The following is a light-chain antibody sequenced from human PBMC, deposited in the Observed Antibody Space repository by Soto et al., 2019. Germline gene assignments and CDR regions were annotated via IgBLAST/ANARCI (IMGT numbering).Light chain of an antibody. J-gene: IGKJ3*01. CDR1: QSISSY. V-gene: IGKV1-39*01. CDR2: AAS. Sequence: DIQMTQSPSSLSASVGDRVTITCRASQSISSYLNWYQQKPGKAPKLLIYAASSLQSGVPSRFSGSGSGTDFTLTISSLQPEDFATYDCQQSYSTPPVFGPGTKVDIK. CDR3: QQSYSTPPV.